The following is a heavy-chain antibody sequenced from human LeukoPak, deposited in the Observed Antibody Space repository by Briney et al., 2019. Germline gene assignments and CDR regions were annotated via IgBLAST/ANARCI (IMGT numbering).Heavy chain of an antibody. CDR2: INPNSGGT. V-gene: IGHV1-2*02. D-gene: IGHD2-8*01. CDR1: GYTFTGYC. J-gene: IGHJ5*02. Sequence: ASVKVSCKASGYTFTGYCMHWVRQAPGQGLEWMGWINPNSGGTNYAQKFQGRVTMTRDTSISTAYIELSRLRSDDTAVYYCARGRSYCTNGVCSVNWFDPWGQGTLVTVSS. CDR3: ARGRSYCTNGVCSVNWFDP.